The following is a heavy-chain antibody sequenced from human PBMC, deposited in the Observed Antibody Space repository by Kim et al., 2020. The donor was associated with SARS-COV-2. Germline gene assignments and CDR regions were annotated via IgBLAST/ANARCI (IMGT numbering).Heavy chain of an antibody. D-gene: IGHD3-10*01. Sequence: GESLKISCKGSGYSFTSYWIGWVRQMPGKGLEWMGIIYPGDSDTRYSPSFQGQVTISADKSISTAYLQWSSLKASDTAMYYCARHQIYGSGSYPTPIYYFDYWGQGTLVTVSS. CDR2: IYPGDSDT. V-gene: IGHV5-51*01. CDR3: ARHQIYGSGSYPTPIYYFDY. J-gene: IGHJ4*02. CDR1: GYSFTSYW.